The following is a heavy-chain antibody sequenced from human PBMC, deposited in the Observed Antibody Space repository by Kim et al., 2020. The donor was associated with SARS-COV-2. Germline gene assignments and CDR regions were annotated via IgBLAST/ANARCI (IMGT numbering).Heavy chain of an antibody. V-gene: IGHV3-30*18. Sequence: GGSLRLSCAASGFTFSSYGMHWVRQAPGKGLGWVAVISYDGSNKYYADSVKGRFTISRDNSKNTLYLQMNSLRAEDTAVYYCAKDAGGYDFWSGYYIYYYGMDVWGQGTTVTVSS. CDR2: ISYDGSNK. D-gene: IGHD3-3*01. CDR3: AKDAGGYDFWSGYYIYYYGMDV. CDR1: GFTFSSYG. J-gene: IGHJ6*02.